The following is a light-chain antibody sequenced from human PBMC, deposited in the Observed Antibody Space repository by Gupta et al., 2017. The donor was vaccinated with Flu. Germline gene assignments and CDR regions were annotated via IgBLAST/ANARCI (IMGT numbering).Light chain of an antibody. CDR3: QQTYSTPFT. CDR1: QSISRY. Sequence: DIQMTQSPSSLSASVGDRVTITCRASQSISRYLGWYQQKPGKAPNLLIYSASSLQSGVPSRFSGSGSGADFTLTISSLQPEDFAIYYCQQTYSTPFTFGAGTKVEIK. V-gene: IGKV1-39*01. CDR2: SAS. J-gene: IGKJ4*01.